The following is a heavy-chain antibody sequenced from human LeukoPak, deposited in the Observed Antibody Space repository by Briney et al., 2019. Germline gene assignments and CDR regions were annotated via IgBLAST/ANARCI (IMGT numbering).Heavy chain of an antibody. D-gene: IGHD3-9*01. Sequence: PGGSLRLSCAASGFTFSDYYMSWIRQAPGKGLEWVSSISSSSSYIYYADSVKGRFTISRDNAKNSLYLQMNSLRAEDTAVYYCARDPHYDIYMDVWGKGTTVTISS. CDR3: ARDPHYDIYMDV. CDR1: GFTFSDYY. J-gene: IGHJ6*03. CDR2: ISSSSSYI. V-gene: IGHV3-11*06.